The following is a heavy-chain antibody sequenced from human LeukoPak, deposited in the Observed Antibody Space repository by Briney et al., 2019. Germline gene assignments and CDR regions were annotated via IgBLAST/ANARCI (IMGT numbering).Heavy chain of an antibody. Sequence: GSLRLSCAASGFTFSSYGMHWVRQAPGKGLEWVAVISYDGSNKYYADSVKGRFTISRDNSRNTLYLQMNSLRAEDTAVYYCAKDLRYYDSSGRVPIDPWGQGTLVTVSS. CDR2: ISYDGSNK. J-gene: IGHJ5*02. D-gene: IGHD3-22*01. CDR1: GFTFSSYG. V-gene: IGHV3-30*18. CDR3: AKDLRYYDSSGRVPIDP.